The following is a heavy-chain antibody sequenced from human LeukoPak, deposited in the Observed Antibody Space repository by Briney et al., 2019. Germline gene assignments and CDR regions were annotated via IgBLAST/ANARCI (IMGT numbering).Heavy chain of an antibody. CDR3: AREEDIVVVPAAIPYNWFDP. CDR2: IIPIFGTA. D-gene: IGHD2-2*01. Sequence: SVKVSCKASGGTFSSYAISWVRQAPGQGLEWMGRIIPIFGTANYAQKFQGRVTITTDESTSTAYMELSSLRSEDTAVYYCAREEDIVVVPAAIPYNWFDPWGQGTLVTASS. J-gene: IGHJ5*02. CDR1: GGTFSSYA. V-gene: IGHV1-69*05.